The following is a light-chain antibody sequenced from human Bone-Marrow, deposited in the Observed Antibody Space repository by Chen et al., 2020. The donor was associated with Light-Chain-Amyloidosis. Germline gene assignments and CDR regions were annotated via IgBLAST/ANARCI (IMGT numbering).Light chain of an antibody. CDR3: QQYNSYFAT. Sequence: IQMTQSPSALSASVGDKITITCRASETITNWVAWYQQKPGKAPKLLIYDASTLHSVVPSRFSASGSGTECTLTITSRQPDDIASYYCQQYNSYFATFGQGTKV. CDR2: DAS. J-gene: IGKJ1*01. CDR1: ETITNW. V-gene: IGKV1-5*01.